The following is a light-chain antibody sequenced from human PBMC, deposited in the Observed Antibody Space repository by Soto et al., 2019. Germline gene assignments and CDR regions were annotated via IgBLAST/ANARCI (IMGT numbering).Light chain of an antibody. Sequence: DVQVTQSPSTLSASVGDRVTITCRASQDINTWLAWYQQKPGRAPKLLIFKASIPQEGVPSRFSRDGSGTRFTLTISSLQPDDFATYYCQQFDTYSGTFGQGTKLEIK. CDR3: QQFDTYSGT. CDR1: QDINTW. CDR2: KAS. V-gene: IGKV1-5*03. J-gene: IGKJ1*01.